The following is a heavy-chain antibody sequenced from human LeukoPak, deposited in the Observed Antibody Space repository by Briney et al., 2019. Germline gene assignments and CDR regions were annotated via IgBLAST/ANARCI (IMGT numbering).Heavy chain of an antibody. Sequence: ASVKVSCKASGYIFTSYGINWVRQAPGQGLEWMGWINAYNGNTKYAQKLQGRVTMTTDTSTSTAYMELRSLRSDDTAVYYCARDIYTWFGELLGAFDIWGQGTMVTVSS. CDR3: ARDIYTWFGELLGAFDI. D-gene: IGHD3-10*01. CDR1: GYIFTSYG. CDR2: INAYNGNT. J-gene: IGHJ3*02. V-gene: IGHV1-18*01.